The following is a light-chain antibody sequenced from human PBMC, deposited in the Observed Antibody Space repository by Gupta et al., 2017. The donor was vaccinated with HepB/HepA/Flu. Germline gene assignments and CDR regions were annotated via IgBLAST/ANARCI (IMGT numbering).Light chain of an antibody. CDR2: DAS. CDR1: HYIYGY. CDR3: QQYNDLPYT. V-gene: IGKV1-33*01. Sequence: DIQMTQSPSSLSASVGDRVTISCQASHYIYGYLNWYQKKPGKGPDLLIYDASNLKTGVPSRFSGSGSGTDFTLTISSLQPEDFAIYYCQQYNDLPYTFGQGTQLEIK. J-gene: IGKJ2*01.